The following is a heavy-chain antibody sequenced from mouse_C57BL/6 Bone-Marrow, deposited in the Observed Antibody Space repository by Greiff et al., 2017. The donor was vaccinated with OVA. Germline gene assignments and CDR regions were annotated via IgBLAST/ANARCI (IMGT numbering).Heavy chain of an antibody. CDR1: GFSLTSYG. J-gene: IGHJ3*01. CDR2: IWSGGST. CDR3: ARNAY. Sequence: VQLQQSGPGLVQPSQSLSITCTVSGFSLTSYGVHWVRQSPGKGLEWLGVIWSGGSTDDNAAFISRLSISKDNSKSQVFFKMNSLQADDTAIYYCARNAYWGQGTLVTVSA. V-gene: IGHV2-2*01.